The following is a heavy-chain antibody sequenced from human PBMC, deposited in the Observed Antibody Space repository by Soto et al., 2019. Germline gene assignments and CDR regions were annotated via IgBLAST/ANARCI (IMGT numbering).Heavy chain of an antibody. CDR2: MDYSGDT. Sequence: SETLSLICTVSGGSITSGDSYWGWIRQPPGKGLEWIGTMDYSGDTTYNPSLESRVTISVDTSKNQFSLRLSFVTAVDTAVYYCARRTPLYASESSRFDPWGQGALVTVS. CDR3: ARRTPLYASESSRFDP. D-gene: IGHD3-10*01. CDR1: GGSITSGDSY. J-gene: IGHJ5*02. V-gene: IGHV4-39*01.